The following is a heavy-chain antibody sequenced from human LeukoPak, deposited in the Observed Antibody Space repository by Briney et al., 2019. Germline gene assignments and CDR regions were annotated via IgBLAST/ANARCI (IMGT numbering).Heavy chain of an antibody. J-gene: IGHJ6*02. CDR2: IYTSGST. Sequence: PSETLSLTCTVSGGSISSGSYYWSWIRQPAGKGLEWIGRIYTSGSTNYNPPLKSRVTISVDTSKNQFSLKLSSVTAADTAVYYCARRNPMRFMDVWGQGTTVTVSS. CDR1: GGSISSGSYY. CDR3: ARRNPMRFMDV. V-gene: IGHV4-61*02.